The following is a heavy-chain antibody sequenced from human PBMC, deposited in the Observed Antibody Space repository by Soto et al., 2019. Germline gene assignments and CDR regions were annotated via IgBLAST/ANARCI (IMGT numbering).Heavy chain of an antibody. J-gene: IGHJ6*02. V-gene: IGHV3-21*01. CDR1: GFTFSSYS. CDR3: ARACTTGYTSYYYYGMDV. D-gene: IGHD1-1*01. Sequence: GGSLRLSCAASGFTFSSYSMNWVRQAPGKGLEWVSSISSSSSYIYYADSVKGRFTISRDNAKNSLYLQMNSLRAEDTAVYYCARACTTGYTSYYYYGMDVWGQGTTVTVSS. CDR2: ISSSSSYI.